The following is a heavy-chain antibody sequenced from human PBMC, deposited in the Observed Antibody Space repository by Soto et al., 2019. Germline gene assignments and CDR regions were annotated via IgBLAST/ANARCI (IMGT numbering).Heavy chain of an antibody. Sequence: PGESLKISCKGSGYSFTSYWIGWVRQMPGKGLEWMGIIYPGDSDTRYSPSFQGQVTTSADKSISTAYLQWSSLKASDTAMYYCARPMKGGDYYYGMDVWGQGTTVTVSS. V-gene: IGHV5-51*01. J-gene: IGHJ6*02. CDR1: GYSFTSYW. CDR3: ARPMKGGDYYYGMDV. D-gene: IGHD1-26*01. CDR2: IYPGDSDT.